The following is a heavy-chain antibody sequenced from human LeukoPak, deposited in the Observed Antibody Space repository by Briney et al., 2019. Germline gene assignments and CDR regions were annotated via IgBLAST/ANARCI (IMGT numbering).Heavy chain of an antibody. J-gene: IGHJ4*02. CDR1: GLNLNTYW. CDR3: ATDAAAPPDGHY. CDR2: ILRDGSEK. Sequence: GGSLRLSCAASGLNLNTYWMSWVRQAPGKGLEWVANILRDGSEKYYVDSVKGRFTISRDNAKNSLYLQMNSLRAEDTAVYYCATDAAAPPDGHYWGQGTLVTVSS. V-gene: IGHV3-7*01. D-gene: IGHD6-13*01.